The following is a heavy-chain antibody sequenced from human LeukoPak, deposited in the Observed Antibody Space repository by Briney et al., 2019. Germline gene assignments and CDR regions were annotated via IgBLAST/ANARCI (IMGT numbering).Heavy chain of an antibody. CDR3: ARVTAVVITTTAFSWFDP. D-gene: IGHD2-15*01. CDR2: ISRSSRYI. CDR1: GFTFTGYS. V-gene: IGHV3-21*01. J-gene: IGHJ5*02. Sequence: NPRGSLRLSCAASGFTFTGYSMNWVRQGPRKGLEWVSSISRSSRYIYYADSVKGRFTISRDNAKNSLYLQMNSLRAEDTAVYYCARVTAVVITTTAFSWFDPWGQGTLVTVSS.